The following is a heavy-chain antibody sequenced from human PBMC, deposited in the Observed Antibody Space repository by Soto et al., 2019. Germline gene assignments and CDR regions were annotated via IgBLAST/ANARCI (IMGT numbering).Heavy chain of an antibody. CDR1: GGFVPSGGSY. CDR2: MSHSGGT. Sequence: QVQLQQWGAGLLKPSEPLSLPSPVFGGFVPSGGSYWGWFRQPPGKGLEWIGEMSHSGGTHFNPSLKSRVTISVDTSKNQFTLKMSSVTAADTALYYCARVERGTATTVVDAFDIWGPGTMVTVSS. CDR3: ARVERGTATTVVDAFDI. D-gene: IGHD1-1*01. J-gene: IGHJ3*02. V-gene: IGHV4-34*01.